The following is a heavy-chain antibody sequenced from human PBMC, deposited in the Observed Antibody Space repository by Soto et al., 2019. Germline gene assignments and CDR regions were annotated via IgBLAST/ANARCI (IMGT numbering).Heavy chain of an antibody. CDR3: ARGDSWQIVDL. CDR2: IYYSGTT. CDR1: GGSISSYS. D-gene: IGHD5-12*01. Sequence: SETLSLTCIVSGGSISSYSWSWSWIRQSPGKGLEWIGYIYYSGTTNYNPSLKSRLTMSIDTSKNQFSLNLSSVTAADTAVYYCARGDSWQIVDLWGQGILVTVSS. V-gene: IGHV4-59*01. J-gene: IGHJ5*02.